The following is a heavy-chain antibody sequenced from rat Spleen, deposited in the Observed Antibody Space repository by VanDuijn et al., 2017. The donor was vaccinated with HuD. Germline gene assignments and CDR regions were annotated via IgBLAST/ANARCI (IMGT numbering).Heavy chain of an antibody. D-gene: IGHD1-6*01. CDR1: GFSLTSYN. V-gene: IGHV2-32*01. CDR3: ARDRMDYCYYFDY. CDR2: MWNGGDT. J-gene: IGHJ2*01. Sequence: QVQLKESGPGLVQPSQTLSLTCTVAGFSLTSYNVHWVRQPPGKGLEWMGVMWNGGDTAYNSALKSRLSISRDTSKSQVFLKMSSLQTEDTATYYCARDRMDYCYYFDYWGQGVMVTVSS.